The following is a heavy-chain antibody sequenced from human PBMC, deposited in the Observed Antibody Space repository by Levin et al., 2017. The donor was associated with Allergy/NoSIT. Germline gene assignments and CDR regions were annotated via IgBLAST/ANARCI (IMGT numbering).Heavy chain of an antibody. D-gene: IGHD6-19*01. CDR3: ARNRIVVAGGNDYYYGMDV. J-gene: IGHJ6*02. Sequence: SETLSLTCTVSGGSVSSGTYYWSWIRQPPGKGLERIGYINYRGSTKYNPSLKSRVTISVDTSKNEFSLKLSSVTAADTAVYYCARNRIVVAGGNDYYYGMDVWGQGTTVTVSS. CDR1: GGSVSSGTYY. CDR2: INYRGST. V-gene: IGHV4-61*01.